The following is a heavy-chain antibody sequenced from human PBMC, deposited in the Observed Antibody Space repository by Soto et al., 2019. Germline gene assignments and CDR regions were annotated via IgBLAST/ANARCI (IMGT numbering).Heavy chain of an antibody. J-gene: IGHJ6*02. CDR3: ARDLITVSGMDV. D-gene: IGHD4-4*01. Sequence: ASVKVSCKASGYTFTSYYIYWVRQAPGQGLEWMGIISSFDGATNYAQKLQGRVTMSRDTSTRTVYMELSSLRSEDTAVYYCARDLITVSGMDVWGQGTTVTVSS. V-gene: IGHV1-46*04. CDR2: ISSFDGAT. CDR1: GYTFTSYY.